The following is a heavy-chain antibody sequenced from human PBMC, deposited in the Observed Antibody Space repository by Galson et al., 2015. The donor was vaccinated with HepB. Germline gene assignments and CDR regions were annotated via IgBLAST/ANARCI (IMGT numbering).Heavy chain of an antibody. Sequence: SVKVSCKASGYTFTSYYLHWLRQAPGQGLEWMGRISGYNGDTNYAQKLQGRVTMTTDTSTSTAYMELRSLRSGDTAVYYCARDLVAIDAFDIWGQGTKVTVSS. J-gene: IGHJ3*02. D-gene: IGHD2-15*01. CDR2: ISGYNGDT. CDR3: ARDLVAIDAFDI. V-gene: IGHV1-18*04. CDR1: GYTFTSYY.